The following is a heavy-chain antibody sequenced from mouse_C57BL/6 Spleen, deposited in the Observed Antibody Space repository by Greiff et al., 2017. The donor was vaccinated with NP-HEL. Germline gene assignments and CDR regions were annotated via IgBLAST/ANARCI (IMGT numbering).Heavy chain of an antibody. J-gene: IGHJ3*01. CDR3: ARAYGNSFAY. CDR2: ISSGSSTI. V-gene: IGHV5-17*01. Sequence: EVKLMESGGGLVKPGGSLKLSCAASGFTFSDYGMHWVRQAPEKGLEWVAYISSGSSTIYYADTVKGRFTISRDNAKNTLFLQMTSLRSEDTAMYYCARAYGNSFAYWGQGTLVTVSA. D-gene: IGHD2-10*02. CDR1: GFTFSDYG.